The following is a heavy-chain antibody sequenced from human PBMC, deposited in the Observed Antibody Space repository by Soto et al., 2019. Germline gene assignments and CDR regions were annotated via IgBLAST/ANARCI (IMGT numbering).Heavy chain of an antibody. CDR1: GGSTSSYY. Sequence: SETLSLTCTVSGGSTSSYYWSWIRQPAGKGLEWIGRIYTSGSTNYNPSLKSRVTMSVDTSKNQFSLKLSSVTAADTAVYYCARDRYDFNYYYYYGMDVWGQGTTVTVSS. D-gene: IGHD3-3*01. V-gene: IGHV4-4*07. CDR2: IYTSGST. J-gene: IGHJ6*02. CDR3: ARDRYDFNYYYYYGMDV.